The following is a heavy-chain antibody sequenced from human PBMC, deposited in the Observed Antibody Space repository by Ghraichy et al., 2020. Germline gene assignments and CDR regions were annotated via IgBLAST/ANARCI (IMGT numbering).Heavy chain of an antibody. CDR3: AKAAVAGLILGYV. D-gene: IGHD6-19*01. CDR1: GFTFSSYA. J-gene: IGHJ6*02. Sequence: GVLRLSCAASGFTFSSYAMSWVRQAPGKGLEWVSAISGSGGSTYYADSVKDRFTISRDNSKNTLYLQMNSLRAEDTAVYYCAKAAVAGLILGYVWGQGTTVTVSS. CDR2: ISGSGGST. V-gene: IGHV3-23*01.